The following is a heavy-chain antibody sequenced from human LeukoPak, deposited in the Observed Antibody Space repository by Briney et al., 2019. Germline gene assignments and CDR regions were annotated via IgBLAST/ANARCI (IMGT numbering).Heavy chain of an antibody. Sequence: GGSLRLSCAASGFTFSSYAMHWVRQAPGKGLEWVAVISYDGSNKYYADSVKGRFTISRDNSKNTLYLQMNSLRAEDTAVYYCAREYSSSPGGDPDYFDYWGQGTLVTVSS. CDR3: AREYSSSPGGDPDYFDY. CDR1: GFTFSSYA. J-gene: IGHJ4*02. CDR2: ISYDGSNK. V-gene: IGHV3-30-3*01. D-gene: IGHD6-6*01.